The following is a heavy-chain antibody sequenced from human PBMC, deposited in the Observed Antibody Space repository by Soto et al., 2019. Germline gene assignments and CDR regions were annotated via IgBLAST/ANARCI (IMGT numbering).Heavy chain of an antibody. Sequence: GGSLRLSCAASGFTFSSYGMHWVRQAPGKGLEWVAVIWYDGSNKYYADSVKGRFTISRDNSKNTLYLQMNSLRAEDTAVYYCERVGSSSTGDDYWGQGTLVTVSS. V-gene: IGHV3-33*01. D-gene: IGHD6-6*01. CDR2: IWYDGSNK. CDR3: ERVGSSSTGDDY. J-gene: IGHJ4*02. CDR1: GFTFSSYG.